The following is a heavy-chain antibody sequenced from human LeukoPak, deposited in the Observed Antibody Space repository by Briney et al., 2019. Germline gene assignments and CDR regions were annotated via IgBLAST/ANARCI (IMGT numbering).Heavy chain of an antibody. CDR1: GYSISSGYY. J-gene: IGHJ5*02. D-gene: IGHD5-12*01. CDR3: ARGVATIRFCWFDP. Sequence: SETLSLTCTVSGYSISSGYYWGWIRQPPGKGLEWIGNIYHSGNTYYNPSLKSRVTISVDTSKNQFSLKLSSVTAADTAVYYCARGVATIRFCWFDPWGQGTLVTVSS. V-gene: IGHV4-38-2*02. CDR2: IYHSGNT.